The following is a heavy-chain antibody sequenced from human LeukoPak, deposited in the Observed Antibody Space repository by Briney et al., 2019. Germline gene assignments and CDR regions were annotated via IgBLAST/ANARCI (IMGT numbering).Heavy chain of an antibody. Sequence: GASVKVSCKASGYTFTGNCIHWVRQVPGQGLEWMRWINPNSGGTNYAQKFQGRVTMTRDTSISTASMELSRLTSDDTAVYYCAREVVAWGMNWFDPWGQGTLVTVSS. CDR2: INPNSGGT. J-gene: IGHJ5*02. D-gene: IGHD3-16*01. CDR1: GYTFTGNC. CDR3: AREVVAWGMNWFDP. V-gene: IGHV1-2*02.